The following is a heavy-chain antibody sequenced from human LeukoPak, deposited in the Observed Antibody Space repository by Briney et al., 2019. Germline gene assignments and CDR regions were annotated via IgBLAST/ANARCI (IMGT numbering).Heavy chain of an antibody. CDR1: GFAFNDYG. Sequence: GGSLRLSCAASGFAFNDYGMHWLRQAPGRGLEWVAVAFSDASREYYADSVRGRFTISRDNSKNTLFLQMNSLRLEDTAVYYCARENYPYYYPDYETADHWGQGTLVTVSS. CDR2: AFSDASRE. D-gene: IGHD3-10*01. J-gene: IGHJ4*02. V-gene: IGHV3-30*03. CDR3: ARENYPYYYPDYETADH.